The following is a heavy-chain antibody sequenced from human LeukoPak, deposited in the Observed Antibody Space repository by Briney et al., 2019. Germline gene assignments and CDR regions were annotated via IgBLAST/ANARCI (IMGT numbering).Heavy chain of an antibody. J-gene: IGHJ6*02. V-gene: IGHV3-74*01. D-gene: IGHD3-3*01. CDR1: GFTFSSYW. Sequence: GGSLRLSCAASGFTFSSYWMHWVRQAPGKGLVWVSRINSDGSSTSYADSVKGRFTISRDNAKNTLYLQMNSLRAEDTAVYYCARRPEVYYDFWRGPDYYGMDVWGQGTTVTVSS. CDR3: ARRPEVYYDFWRGPDYYGMDV. CDR2: INSDGSST.